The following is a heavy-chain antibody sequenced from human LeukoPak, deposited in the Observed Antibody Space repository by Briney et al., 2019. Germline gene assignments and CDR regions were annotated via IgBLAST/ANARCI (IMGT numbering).Heavy chain of an antibody. CDR1: GYTFTGCY. J-gene: IGHJ4*02. V-gene: IGHV1-2*02. Sequence: ASVKVSCKASGYTFTGCYMHWVRQAPGQGLEWVGWINPNSGGTNYAQKFQGRVTITADKSTSTAYMELSSLRSEDTAVYYCARVAYYGSGSSPDYWGQGTLVTVSS. CDR3: ARVAYYGSGSSPDY. D-gene: IGHD3-10*01. CDR2: INPNSGGT.